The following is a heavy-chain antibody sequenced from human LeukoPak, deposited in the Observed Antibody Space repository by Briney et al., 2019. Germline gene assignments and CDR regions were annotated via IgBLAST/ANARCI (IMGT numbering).Heavy chain of an antibody. CDR1: GGSVSSYY. V-gene: IGHV4-59*02. J-gene: IGHJ5*02. CDR3: ARSLDITMIVLGFDP. Sequence: ASETLSLTCTVSGGSVSSYYWSWIRQPPGKGLEWIGYIYYSGSTNYNPSLKSRVTISVDTSKNQFSLKLSSVTAADTAVYYCARSLDITMIVLGFDPWGQGTLVTVSS. D-gene: IGHD3-22*01. CDR2: IYYSGST.